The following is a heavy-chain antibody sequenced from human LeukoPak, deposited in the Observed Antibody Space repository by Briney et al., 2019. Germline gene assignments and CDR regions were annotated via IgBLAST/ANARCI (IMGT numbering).Heavy chain of an antibody. D-gene: IGHD3-3*01. J-gene: IGHJ4*02. Sequence: ASVKVSCKASGHTFTGYYMHWVRQAPGQGLEWMGWINPNSGGTNYAQKFQGRVTMTRDTSISTAYMELSRLRSDDTAVYYCARGPVLRFLEWLLSVDYWGQGTLVTVSS. V-gene: IGHV1-2*02. CDR2: INPNSGGT. CDR1: GHTFTGYY. CDR3: ARGPVLRFLEWLLSVDY.